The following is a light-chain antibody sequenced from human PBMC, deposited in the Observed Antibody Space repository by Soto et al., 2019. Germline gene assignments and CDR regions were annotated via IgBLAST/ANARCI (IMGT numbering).Light chain of an antibody. CDR2: GAS. Sequence: EIVLTQSPGTLSLSPGERATLSCRASQSVSNSYLVWYQHKPGQAPRLLIYGASKRAAGIPDRFSGSGSGTDFTLTINRLEPEDFTVYYCQQYGGSPLWTFGQGTKVEIK. J-gene: IGKJ1*01. CDR1: QSVSNSY. V-gene: IGKV3-20*01. CDR3: QQYGGSPLWT.